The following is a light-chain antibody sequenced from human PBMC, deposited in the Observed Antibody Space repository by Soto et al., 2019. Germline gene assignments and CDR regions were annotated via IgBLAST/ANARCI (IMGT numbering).Light chain of an antibody. Sequence: DIQMTQSPSSLSASVGDRVTITCRASQGISNNLAWYQQKPGKVPKLLIYAASTLQSGVPPRFSGSGSATDFTLNISSLQPEDVATYYCQKYNSAPLTFGPGTKVDIK. CDR2: AAS. CDR3: QKYNSAPLT. V-gene: IGKV1-27*01. CDR1: QGISNN. J-gene: IGKJ3*01.